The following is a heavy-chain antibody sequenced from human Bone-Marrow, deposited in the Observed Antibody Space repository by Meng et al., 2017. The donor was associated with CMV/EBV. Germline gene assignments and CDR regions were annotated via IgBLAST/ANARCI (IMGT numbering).Heavy chain of an antibody. CDR2: VNSKNEAT. Sequence: QWLLGHVGSSVKSPLSPARVSLTPPRYTFSDYYILWVRQAPGQWLEWMGWVNSKNEATNYARKFQGRVSMTRDTSISTAHMELSRLMSDDTAVYYCVRSSGWSLFDYWGQGTLVTVSS. D-gene: IGHD6-19*01. CDR3: VRSSGWSLFDY. V-gene: IGHV1-2*02. J-gene: IGHJ4*02. CDR1: RYTFSDYY.